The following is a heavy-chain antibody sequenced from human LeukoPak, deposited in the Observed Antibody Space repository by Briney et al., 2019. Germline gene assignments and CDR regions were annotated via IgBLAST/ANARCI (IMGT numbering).Heavy chain of an antibody. J-gene: IGHJ4*02. CDR2: ISGSGSSI. D-gene: IGHD2-2*01. CDR1: GFTFSRFE. CDR3: ARDMGYCSSSNCYTYYLDY. V-gene: IGHV3-48*03. Sequence: GGSLRLSCVASGFTFSRFEMNWVRQATGKGLEWVSYISGSGSSIYYADSVKGRFTISRDNAKNSLYLQMNSLRGEDTAVYYCARDMGYCSSSNCYTYYLDYWGQGTLVTVSS.